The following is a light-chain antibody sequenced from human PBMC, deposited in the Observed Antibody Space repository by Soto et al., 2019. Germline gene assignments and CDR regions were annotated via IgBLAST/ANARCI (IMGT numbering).Light chain of an antibody. CDR3: QQYDSYSWT. Sequence: DIQMTQSPSPLSAPVGDRVTITCRASQSISSWLAWYQQRPGKAPKLLIYGASSLQSGVPSRFSGSGSGTECTLTISSLQPDDFATYYCQQYDSYSWTLVQGTKVDIK. J-gene: IGKJ1*01. CDR2: GAS. CDR1: QSISSW. V-gene: IGKV1-5*03.